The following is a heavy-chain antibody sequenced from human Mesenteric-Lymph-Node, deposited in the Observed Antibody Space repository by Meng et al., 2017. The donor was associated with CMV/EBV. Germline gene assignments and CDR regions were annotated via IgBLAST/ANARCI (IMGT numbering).Heavy chain of an antibody. J-gene: IGHJ4*02. CDR1: GFTFSSYS. CDR3: ASDYTTFFDY. V-gene: IGHV3-48*04. CDR2: ISSSGSTI. D-gene: IGHD1-14*01. Sequence: GESLKISCAASGFTFSSYSMNWVRQAPGKGLEWVSYISSSGSTIYYADSVKGRFTISRDNAKNSLYLQMNSLRAEDTAVYYCASDYTTFFDYWGQGTLVTVSS.